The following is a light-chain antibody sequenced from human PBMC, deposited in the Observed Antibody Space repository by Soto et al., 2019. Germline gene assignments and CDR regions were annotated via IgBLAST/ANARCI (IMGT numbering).Light chain of an antibody. CDR3: CSYAGDLAL. CDR1: SGDIGGYNY. J-gene: IGLJ2*01. CDR2: DVN. Sequence: QSVLTQPRSVSGSPGQSVTISCTGASGDIGGYNYVSWYQHHPGKAPKLIIFDVNKRPSGVPDRFSGSKSGNTASLTISGLQAEDEADYYCCSYAGDLALFGGGTKLTVL. V-gene: IGLV2-11*01.